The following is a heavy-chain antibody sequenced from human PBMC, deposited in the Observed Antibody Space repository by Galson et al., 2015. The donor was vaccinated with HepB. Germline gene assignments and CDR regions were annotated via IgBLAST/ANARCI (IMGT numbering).Heavy chain of an antibody. CDR3: ARDLRFGELSRTLDP. V-gene: IGHV1-18*01. CDR1: GYTFTSYG. CDR2: ISAYNGNT. Sequence: SVKVSCKASGYTFTSYGISWVRQAPGQGLEWMGWISAYNGNTNYAQKLQGRVTMTTDTSTSTAYMELRSLRSDDTAVYYCARDLRFGELSRTLDPWGQGTLVTVSS. J-gene: IGHJ5*02. D-gene: IGHD3-10*01.